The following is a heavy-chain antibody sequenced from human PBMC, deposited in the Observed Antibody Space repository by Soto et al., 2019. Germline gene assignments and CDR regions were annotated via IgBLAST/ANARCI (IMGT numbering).Heavy chain of an antibody. V-gene: IGHV4-31*03. Sequence: PSETLSLTSTVSGVSISSGGYYGSLIRQHPGKALEWIGYIYYSGSTYYNPSLKSRVTIAVDTSKNQFALKLSSVTAADTAVYYCARGRRDYDSSGYYEGYYFDYWGQGTLVTVSS. CDR2: IYYSGST. CDR1: GVSISSGGYY. CDR3: ARGRRDYDSSGYYEGYYFDY. D-gene: IGHD3-22*01. J-gene: IGHJ4*02.